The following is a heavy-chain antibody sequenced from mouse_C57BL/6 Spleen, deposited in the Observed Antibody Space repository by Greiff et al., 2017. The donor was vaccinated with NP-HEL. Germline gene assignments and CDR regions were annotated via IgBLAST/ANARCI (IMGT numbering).Heavy chain of an antibody. J-gene: IGHJ3*01. CDR3: ARLNLDDYDCCAY. D-gene: IGHD2-4*01. V-gene: IGHV1-22*01. CDR2: INPNNGGT. Sequence: EVQLQQSGPELVKPGASVKMSCKASGYTFTDYNMHWVKQSHGKSLEWIGYINPNNGGTSYNQKFKGKATLTVNKSSSTAYMELRSLTSEDSAVYYCARLNLDDYDCCAYGGQGTLVTVSA. CDR1: GYTFTDYN.